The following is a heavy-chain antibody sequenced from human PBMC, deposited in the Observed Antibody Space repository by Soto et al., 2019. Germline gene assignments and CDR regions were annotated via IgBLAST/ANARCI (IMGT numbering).Heavy chain of an antibody. Sequence: EVQLLESGGGLVQPGGSLRLSCAASGFTFSSYAMSWVRQAPGQGLEWVSAISGSGGSTYYADSVKGRFTISRDNSKNPLYLQMNSLRAEDTAVYYCAKIPLGDYGPPLYFDYWGQGTLVTVSS. J-gene: IGHJ4*02. D-gene: IGHD4-17*01. CDR3: AKIPLGDYGPPLYFDY. V-gene: IGHV3-23*01. CDR1: GFTFSSYA. CDR2: ISGSGGST.